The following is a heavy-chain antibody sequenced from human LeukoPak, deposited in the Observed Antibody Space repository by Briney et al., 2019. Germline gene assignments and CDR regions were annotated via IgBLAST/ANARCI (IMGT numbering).Heavy chain of an antibody. CDR3: AVYCGGDCYSGVNNWFDP. V-gene: IGHV4-4*02. CDR1: GGSISSSNW. Sequence: SGTLSLTCAVSGGSISSSNWWSWVRQPPGKGLGWIGEIYHSGSTNYNPSLKSRVTISVDKSKNQFSLQLSSVTAADTAVYYCAVYCGGDCYSGVNNWFDPWGQGTLVTVSS. D-gene: IGHD2-21*02. J-gene: IGHJ5*02. CDR2: IYHSGST.